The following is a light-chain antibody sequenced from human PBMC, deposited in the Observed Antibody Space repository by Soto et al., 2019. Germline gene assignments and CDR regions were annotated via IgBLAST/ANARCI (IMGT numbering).Light chain of an antibody. J-gene: IGKJ4*01. CDR3: HQYFNPRT. Sequence: DTRLTQSPPSLSASVGDRVTITCQASQHISDYLNWYQQKPGKAPKLLIYDGTKLETGVPSRFSGSGSGTEFTFTISSLQPEDTATYYCHQYFNPRTFGGGTKVEIK. V-gene: IGKV1-33*01. CDR2: DGT. CDR1: QHISDY.